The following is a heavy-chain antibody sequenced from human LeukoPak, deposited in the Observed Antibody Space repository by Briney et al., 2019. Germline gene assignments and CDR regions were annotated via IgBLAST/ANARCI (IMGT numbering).Heavy chain of an antibody. CDR1: GFTVKDNF. Sequence: GGSLRLSCAASGFTVKDNFMSWVRQAPGKGLEWVSAISGSGGSTYYADSVKGRFTISRDNSKNTLYLQMNSLRAEDTAVYYCAKDLGARTTVTFYFDYWGQGTLVTVSS. CDR3: AKDLGARTTVTFYFDY. J-gene: IGHJ4*02. CDR2: ISGSGGST. V-gene: IGHV3-23*01. D-gene: IGHD4-17*01.